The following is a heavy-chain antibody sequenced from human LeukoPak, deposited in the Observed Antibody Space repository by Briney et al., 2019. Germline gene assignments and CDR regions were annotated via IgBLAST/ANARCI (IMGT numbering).Heavy chain of an antibody. D-gene: IGHD3-10*02. CDR1: GGSISSSSYY. CDR2: IYYSGST. Sequence: TSETLSLTCTVSGGSISSSSYYWGWIRQPPGKGLEWIGSIYYSGSTYYNPSLKSRVTISVDTSKNQFSLKLCSVTAADTAVYYCARQYFLILSLYYFDYWGQGTLVTVSS. CDR3: ARQYFLILSLYYFDY. V-gene: IGHV4-39*01. J-gene: IGHJ4*02.